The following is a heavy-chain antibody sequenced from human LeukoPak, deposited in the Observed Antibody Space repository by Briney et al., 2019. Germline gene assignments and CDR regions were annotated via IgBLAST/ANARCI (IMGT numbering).Heavy chain of an antibody. CDR3: ARHRYRGGRFGGAHGPYYFDY. Sequence: SETLSLTCTVSGGSISSSSYYWGWIRQPPGKGLEWIGSIYYSGSTYYNPSLKSRVTISVDTSKNQFSLKLSSVTAADTAVYYCARHRYRGGRFGGAHGPYYFDYWGRGTLVTVSS. CDR2: IYYSGST. D-gene: IGHD3-10*01. CDR1: GGSISSSSYY. V-gene: IGHV4-39*01. J-gene: IGHJ4*02.